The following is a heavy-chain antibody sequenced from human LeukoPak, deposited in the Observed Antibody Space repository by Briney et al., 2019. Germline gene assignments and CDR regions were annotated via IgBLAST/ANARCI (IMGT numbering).Heavy chain of an antibody. Sequence: GASVKVSCKTSGYIFASYGISWVRQAPGQGLEWMGWTSVYSGNTYYGEKFQGRVTMTTDTSTSTGYMELRSLRSDDTAVYYCARDAHDLLSGYMWGQGTLVTVSS. CDR3: ARDAHDLLSGYM. J-gene: IGHJ4*02. CDR1: GYIFASYG. V-gene: IGHV1-18*01. D-gene: IGHD3-3*01. CDR2: TSVYSGNT.